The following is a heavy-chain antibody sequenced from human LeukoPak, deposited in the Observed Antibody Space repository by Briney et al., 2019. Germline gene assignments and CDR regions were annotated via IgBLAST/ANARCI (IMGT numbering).Heavy chain of an antibody. D-gene: IGHD6-19*01. V-gene: IGHV3-23*01. CDR3: AKDPAGFDP. CDR2: ISSGGGST. CDR1: GFTFSSYV. J-gene: IGHJ5*02. Sequence: GGSLRLSXAASGFTFSSYVMSWVRQTPGKGLEWVSAISSGGGSTYYADSVKGRFTISRDNSKNTLYLQMNSLRAEDTAVYYCAKDPAGFDPWGQGTLVTVSS.